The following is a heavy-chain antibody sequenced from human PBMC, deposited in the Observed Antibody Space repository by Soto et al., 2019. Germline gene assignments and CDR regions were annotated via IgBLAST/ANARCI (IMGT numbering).Heavy chain of an antibody. CDR2: INPSGYST. Sequence: SVEVSCKASGYAFSNHYIHWVRQAPGQGFEWMGIINPSGYSTSYAQKFQGRVTMTRDTSTSTVYMEVSSLRTEDTAVYYCARVSAAKYDFWGQGTRVTVSS. J-gene: IGHJ4*02. D-gene: IGHD6-13*01. CDR1: GYAFSNHY. V-gene: IGHV1-46*01. CDR3: ARVSAAKYDF.